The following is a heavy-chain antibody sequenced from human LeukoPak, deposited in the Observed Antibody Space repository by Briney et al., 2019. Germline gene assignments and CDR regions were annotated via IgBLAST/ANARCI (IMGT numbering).Heavy chain of an antibody. D-gene: IGHD5-18*01. CDR3: ARDPGYSSPRGDY. J-gene: IGHJ4*02. Sequence: GASVKVSCKASGYTFTGYYMHWVRQAPGQGLEWMGWINPNSGGTHYAQKFQGRVTMTRDTSISTAYMELSRLRSDDTAVYYCARDPGYSSPRGDYWGQGTLVTDSS. V-gene: IGHV1-2*02. CDR1: GYTFTGYY. CDR2: INPNSGGT.